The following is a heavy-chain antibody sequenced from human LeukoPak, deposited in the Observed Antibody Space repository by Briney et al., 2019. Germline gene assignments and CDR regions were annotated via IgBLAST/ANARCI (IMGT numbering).Heavy chain of an antibody. CDR2: ISSNGGST. D-gene: IGHD3-22*01. V-gene: IGHV3-64*01. CDR1: GFTFSSYA. Sequence: PGGSLRLSCAASGFTFSSYAMHWVRQAPGKGLEYVSAISSNGGSTYYANSVKGRFTISRDNSKNTLYLQMGSLRAEDTAVYYCARVDRKIGYDSSGETDYWGQGTLVTVSS. CDR3: ARVDRKIGYDSSGETDY. J-gene: IGHJ4*02.